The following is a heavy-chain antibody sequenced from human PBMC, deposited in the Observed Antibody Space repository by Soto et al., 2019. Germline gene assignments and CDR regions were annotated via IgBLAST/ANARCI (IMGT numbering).Heavy chain of an antibody. D-gene: IGHD3-9*01. Sequence: PSETLSLTCAVSGGAISGISNYWGWIRQPPGKGLEYIGSIYSGGSTYYNPSLKSRVTLSVDATQNQFSLRLTSVTAADTAVYYCARRHSATWLFDYWGLGTLVTVSS. CDR3: ARRHSATWLFDY. CDR1: GGAISGISNY. V-gene: IGHV4-39*01. CDR2: IYSGGST. J-gene: IGHJ4*02.